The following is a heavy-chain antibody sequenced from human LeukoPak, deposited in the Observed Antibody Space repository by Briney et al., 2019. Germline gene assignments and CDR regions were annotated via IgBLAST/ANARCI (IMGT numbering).Heavy chain of an antibody. CDR1: GYSFTSYW. V-gene: IGHV5-10-1*01. CDR2: IDPSDSYT. CDR3: ARLRFWGNWFDP. J-gene: IGHJ5*02. D-gene: IGHD3-16*01. Sequence: RGESLKISCKGSGYSFTSYWISWVRQMPGKGLEWMGRIDPSDSYTNYSPSFQGHVTISAVKSISTAYLQWSSLKASDTAMYYCARLRFWGNWFDPWGQGTLVTVSS.